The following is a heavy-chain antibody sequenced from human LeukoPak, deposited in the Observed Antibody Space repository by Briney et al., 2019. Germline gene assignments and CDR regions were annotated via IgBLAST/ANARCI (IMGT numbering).Heavy chain of an antibody. D-gene: IGHD3-22*01. J-gene: IGHJ4*02. V-gene: IGHV3-30-3*01. CDR3: AREGAPVRYYDRGDY. CDR2: ISYDESNK. Sequence: PGRSPRLSCAASGFTFSSYAMHWVRQAPGKGLEWVAVISYDESNKYYADSVKGRFTISRDNSKNALYLQMNSLRAEDTAVYYCAREGAPVRYYDRGDYWGQGTLVTVSS. CDR1: GFTFSSYA.